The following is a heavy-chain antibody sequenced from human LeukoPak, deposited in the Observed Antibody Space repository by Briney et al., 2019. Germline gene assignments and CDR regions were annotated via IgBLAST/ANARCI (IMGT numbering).Heavy chain of an antibody. D-gene: IGHD2-2*01. CDR1: GGSISSYY. J-gene: IGHJ6*01. CDR2: IYYSGST. V-gene: IGHV4-59*12. Sequence: SENLSLTCTVSGGSISSYYWSWIRQPPGKGLEAIGHIYYSGSTHYNPSLKSRATLPVDTSKHQFSLKLRSVSAAGTAVYYCAGESRADGMDVWGQGTPVTVSS. CDR3: AGESRADGMDV.